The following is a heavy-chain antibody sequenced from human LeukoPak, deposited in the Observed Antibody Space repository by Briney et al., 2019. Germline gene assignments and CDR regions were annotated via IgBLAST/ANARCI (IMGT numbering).Heavy chain of an antibody. CDR1: GFTFSGYD. D-gene: IGHD3-3*01. Sequence: GGSLSLSCAASGFTFSGYDMSWVRQAPGKGLEWVSALSGSDGSAHYAASVRGRFTISRDNSKNTLYLQMNSLRAEDTAVYYCRTIFGVVNWFDPWGQGTLVTVSS. J-gene: IGHJ5*02. CDR2: LSGSDGSA. CDR3: RTIFGVVNWFDP. V-gene: IGHV3-23*01.